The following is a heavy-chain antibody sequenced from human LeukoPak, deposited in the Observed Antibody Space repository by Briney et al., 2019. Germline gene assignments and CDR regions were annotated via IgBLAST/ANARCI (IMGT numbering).Heavy chain of an antibody. V-gene: IGHV6-1*01. CDR2: TYYRSKWYN. D-gene: IGHD6-13*01. Sequence: SQTLSLTCAISGDSVSSNSAAWNWIRQSPSRGLEWLGRTYYRSKWYNDYAVSVKSRITINPDTSKNQFSLQLNSVTPEDTAVYYCARDPASIAAAGRVYYYYYGMDVWGQGTTATVSS. CDR3: ARDPASIAAAGRVYYYYYGMDV. CDR1: GDSVSSNSAA. J-gene: IGHJ6*02.